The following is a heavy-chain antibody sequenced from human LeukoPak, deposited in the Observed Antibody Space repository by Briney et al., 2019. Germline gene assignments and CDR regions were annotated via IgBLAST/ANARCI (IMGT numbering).Heavy chain of an antibody. Sequence: ASVKVSCKASGYTFTSYDINWVRQATGQGLEWMGWMNPNSGNTGYAQKFQGRVTITRNTSISTAYMELSSLRSEDTAVYYCASRDGDGYNRDYWGQGTLVTVSS. V-gene: IGHV1-8*03. D-gene: IGHD5-24*01. CDR3: ASRDGDGYNRDY. CDR1: GYTFTSYD. J-gene: IGHJ4*02. CDR2: MNPNSGNT.